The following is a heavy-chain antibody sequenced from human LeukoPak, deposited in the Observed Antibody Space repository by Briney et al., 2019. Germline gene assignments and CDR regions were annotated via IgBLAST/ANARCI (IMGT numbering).Heavy chain of an antibody. Sequence: ASETLSLTCTVSGGSISGYYWSWIRQPPGKGLEWIGYIYYSGSTNYNPSLKSRVTISVDTSKNQFSLKLSSVTAADTAVYYCARRVPAAMRGHYYYGMDVWGRGTTVTVSS. CDR2: IYYSGST. D-gene: IGHD2-2*01. J-gene: IGHJ6*02. CDR3: ARRVPAAMRGHYYYGMDV. CDR1: GGSISGYY. V-gene: IGHV4-59*08.